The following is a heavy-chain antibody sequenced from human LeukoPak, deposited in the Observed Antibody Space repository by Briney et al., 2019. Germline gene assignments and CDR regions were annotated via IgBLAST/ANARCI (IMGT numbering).Heavy chain of an antibody. V-gene: IGHV4-28*01. Sequence: SDTLSLTCAASGYSISSSSWWGWIRQPPGKGLEWIGYIYYSGSTYYNPSLKSRVTMSVDTSKNQFSLKLSSVTAVDTAVYYCARNLLGIAVAGSWGQGILVTVSS. CDR2: IYYSGST. D-gene: IGHD6-13*01. CDR1: GYSISSSSW. CDR3: ARNLLGIAVAGS. J-gene: IGHJ5*02.